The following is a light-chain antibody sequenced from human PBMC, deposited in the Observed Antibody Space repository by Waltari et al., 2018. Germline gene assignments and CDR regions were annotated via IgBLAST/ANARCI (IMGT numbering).Light chain of an antibody. V-gene: IGKV3-11*01. CDR3: LQRSSWPWT. Sequence: EIVLTQSPATLSLSPGERATLSGRSSQSVSSYLAWYQQKVGQAPRLLIYDASNRATGIPARFSGSGSGTDFTFTISSLEPEDFAVYYCLQRSSWPWTFGQGTKVEIK. J-gene: IGKJ1*01. CDR2: DAS. CDR1: QSVSSY.